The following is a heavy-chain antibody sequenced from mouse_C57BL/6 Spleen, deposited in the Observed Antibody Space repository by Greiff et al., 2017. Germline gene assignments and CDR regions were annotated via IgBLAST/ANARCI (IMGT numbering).Heavy chain of an antibody. V-gene: IGHV1-64*01. CDR1: GYTFTSYW. CDR3: ARMGYDYDWYFDV. CDR2: IHPNSGST. D-gene: IGHD2-4*01. Sequence: VQLQQSGAELVKPGASVKLSCKASGYTFTSYWMHWVKQRPGQGLEWIGMIHPNSGSTNYNEKFKSKATLTVDKSSSTAYMQLSSLTSEDSAVYYCARMGYDYDWYFDVWGTGTTVTVSS. J-gene: IGHJ1*03.